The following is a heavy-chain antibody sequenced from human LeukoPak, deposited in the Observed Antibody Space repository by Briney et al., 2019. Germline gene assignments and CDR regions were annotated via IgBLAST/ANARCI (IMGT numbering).Heavy chain of an antibody. Sequence: RGSLRLSCAASGFTFDDYAMHWVRQAPGKGLEWVSSISSSSSYIYYADSVKGRFTISRDNAKNSLYLQMNSLRAEDTAVYYCARDRRDFWSGQDAFDIWGQGTMVTVSS. CDR3: ARDRRDFWSGQDAFDI. CDR1: GFTFDDYA. V-gene: IGHV3-21*01. CDR2: ISSSSSYI. D-gene: IGHD3-3*01. J-gene: IGHJ3*02.